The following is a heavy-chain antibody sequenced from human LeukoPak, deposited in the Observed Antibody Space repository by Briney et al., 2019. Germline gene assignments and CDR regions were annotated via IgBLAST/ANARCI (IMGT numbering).Heavy chain of an antibody. J-gene: IGHJ5*02. D-gene: IGHD6-13*01. CDR1: GGSISSSSYY. V-gene: IGHV4-39*07. CDR3: ARSYGYSSSWYGSDWFDP. CDR2: IYYSGST. Sequence: SETLSLTCTVSGGSISSSSYYWGWIRQPPGTGLEWIGSIYYSGSTYYNPSLKSRVTISVDTSKNQFSLKVTSVTAADTAVYYCARSYGYSSSWYGSDWFDPWGQGTLVTVSS.